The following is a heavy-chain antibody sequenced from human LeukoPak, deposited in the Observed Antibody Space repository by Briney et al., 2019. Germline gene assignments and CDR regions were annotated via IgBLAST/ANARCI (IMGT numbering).Heavy chain of an antibody. D-gene: IGHD3-10*01. CDR1: GGSISTDYYY. CDR3: ARDLGRMATMVFDY. V-gene: IGHV4-39*07. J-gene: IGHJ4*02. Sequence: PETLSLTCTVSGGSISTDYYYWGWIRQPPGKGLEWIGSIYYRGRTYNNPSLKSRVTISVDTSKNQFSLKLSSVTAADTAVYYCARDLGRMATMVFDYWGQGTLVTVSS. CDR2: IYYRGRT.